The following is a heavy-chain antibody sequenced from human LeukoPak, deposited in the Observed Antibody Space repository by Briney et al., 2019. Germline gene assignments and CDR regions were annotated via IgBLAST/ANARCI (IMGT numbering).Heavy chain of an antibody. D-gene: IGHD5-24*01. Sequence: GGSLGLSCAASGFTFSDHIMNWVRQLPGKRLEWVAYVSGSGSTVYYADSVKGRFTISRDNGKSSLYLQMNSLRVEDTALYYCVRQFASWGQELWSPSPQ. J-gene: IGHJ5*01. CDR2: VSGSGSTV. CDR1: GFTFSDHI. V-gene: IGHV3-48*01. CDR3: VRQFAS.